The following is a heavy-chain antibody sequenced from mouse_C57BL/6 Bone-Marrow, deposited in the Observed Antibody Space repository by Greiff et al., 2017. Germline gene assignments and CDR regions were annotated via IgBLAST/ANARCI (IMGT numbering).Heavy chain of an antibody. D-gene: IGHD1-1*01. CDR1: GYTFTSYW. V-gene: IGHV1-64*01. CDR2: IHPNSGST. CDR3: ARIYYYGGWYFDV. Sequence: VQLKQPGAELVKPGASVKLSCKASGYTFTSYWMHWVKQRPGQGLEWIGMIHPNSGSTNYNEKFKSKATLTVDKSSSTAYMQLSSLTSEDSAVYYCARIYYYGGWYFDVWGTGTTVTVSS. J-gene: IGHJ1*03.